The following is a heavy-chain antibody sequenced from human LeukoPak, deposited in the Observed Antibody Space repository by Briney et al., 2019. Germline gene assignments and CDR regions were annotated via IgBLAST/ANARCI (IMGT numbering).Heavy chain of an antibody. CDR2: IYTSGST. D-gene: IGHD2-8*01. Sequence: PSQTLSLTCTVSGGSISSGSYYWSWIRQPAGKGLEWIGRIYTSGSTNYNPSLKSRVTISVDTSKNQFSLKRSSVTAADTAVYYCARGGLYCTNGVCYTWFDPWGQGTLVTVSS. J-gene: IGHJ5*02. CDR1: GGSISSGSYY. CDR3: ARGGLYCTNGVCYTWFDP. V-gene: IGHV4-61*02.